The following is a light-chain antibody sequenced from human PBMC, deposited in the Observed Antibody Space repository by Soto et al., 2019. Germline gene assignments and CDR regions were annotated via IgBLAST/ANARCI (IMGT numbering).Light chain of an antibody. V-gene: IGLV2-14*01. CDR1: SSDVGGYNY. Sequence: QSALTQPASVSGFPGQSITISCTGTSSDVGGYNYVSWYQQHPGKAPKLIIYNVSNRPSGVSNRFSGSKSGNTASLTISGLQAEDEGHYYCSSFTSSNTVLFGGGTKVTVL. CDR2: NVS. CDR3: SSFTSSNTVL. J-gene: IGLJ2*01.